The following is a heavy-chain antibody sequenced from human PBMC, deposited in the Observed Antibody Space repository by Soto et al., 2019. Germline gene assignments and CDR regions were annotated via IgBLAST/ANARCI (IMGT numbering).Heavy chain of an antibody. Sequence: SVKVSCKASGFTFTSSAVQWVRQARGQRLEWIGWIVVGSGNTNYAQKFQERVTITRDMSISTAYMELSSLRSEDTAVYYCAASKGYYYDSSGYSVDYCGQGTLVTVSS. D-gene: IGHD3-22*01. CDR2: IVVGSGNT. V-gene: IGHV1-58*01. J-gene: IGHJ4*02. CDR3: AASKGYYYDSSGYSVDY. CDR1: GFTFTSSA.